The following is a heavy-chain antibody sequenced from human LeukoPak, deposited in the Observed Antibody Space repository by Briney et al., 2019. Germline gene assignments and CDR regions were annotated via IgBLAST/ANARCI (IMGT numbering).Heavy chain of an antibody. CDR2: IYYSGST. Sequence: SETLSLTCTVSGGSISSYYWSWIRQPPGKGLEWIGYIYYSGSTNYNPSLKSRVTISVDTSKNQFSLKLSSVTAADTAVYYCARHLTTVTTNYFDYWGQGTLVTVSS. CDR1: GGSISSYY. J-gene: IGHJ4*02. CDR3: ARHLTTVTTNYFDY. D-gene: IGHD4-17*01. V-gene: IGHV4-59*08.